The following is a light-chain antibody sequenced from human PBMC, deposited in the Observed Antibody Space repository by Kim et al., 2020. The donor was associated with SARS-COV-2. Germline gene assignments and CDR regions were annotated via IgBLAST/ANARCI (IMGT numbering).Light chain of an antibody. J-gene: IGLJ2*01. CDR2: SNN. V-gene: IGLV1-44*01. CDR1: SANIGSNT. Sequence: RVTISCSESSANIGSNTVNWYQQLPGTAPKLLIYSNNQRPSGVPDRFSGSKSGTSASLAISGLQSEDEADYYCAAWDDSLNGYVVFGGGTQLTVL. CDR3: AAWDDSLNGYVV.